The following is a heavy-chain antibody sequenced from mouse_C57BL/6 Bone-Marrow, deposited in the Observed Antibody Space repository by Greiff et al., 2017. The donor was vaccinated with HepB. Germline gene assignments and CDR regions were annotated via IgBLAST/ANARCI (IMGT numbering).Heavy chain of an antibody. CDR1: GYTFTSYW. V-gene: IGHV1-50*01. CDR3: ARESSYYYGSSYVNYFDY. J-gene: IGHJ2*01. D-gene: IGHD1-1*01. CDR2: IDPSDSYT. Sequence: QVQLKQPGAELVKPGASVKLSCKASGYTFTSYWMQWVKQRPGQGLEWIGAIDPSDSYTNYNQKFKGKATLTVDTSSSTAYMQLSSLTSEDSAVYYCARESSYYYGSSYVNYFDYWGQGTTLTVSS.